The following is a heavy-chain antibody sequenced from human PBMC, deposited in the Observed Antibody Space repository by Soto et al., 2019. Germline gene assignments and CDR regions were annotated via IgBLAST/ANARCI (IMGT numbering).Heavy chain of an antibody. V-gene: IGHV1-2*02. CDR1: GYTFTGYY. D-gene: IGHD2-2*01. Sequence: SVKVSCKASGYTFTGYYIHWVREAPGQGLEWMGWINPQTGGTSYAQKFQGRVTLSRDTSINTAYLELSRLTFDDAAVYFCARERYQVISDGMDVWGQGTTVTVSS. CDR2: INPQTGGT. CDR3: ARERYQVISDGMDV. J-gene: IGHJ6*02.